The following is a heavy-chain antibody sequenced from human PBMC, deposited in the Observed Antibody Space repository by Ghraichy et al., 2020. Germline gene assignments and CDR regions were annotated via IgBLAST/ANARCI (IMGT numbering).Heavy chain of an antibody. CDR3: ARGAGYTYGSYYFDY. CDR1: GDSVSSNSAA. J-gene: IGHJ4*02. Sequence: TLSLTCAISGDSVSSNSAAWNWIRQSPSRGLEWLGRTYYRSEWYNEYALSVKSRITINPDTSKNQFSLQLHSVTPEDTAVYYCARGAGYTYGSYYFDYWGQGTLVTVSS. D-gene: IGHD5-18*01. V-gene: IGHV6-1*01. CDR2: TYYRSEWYN.